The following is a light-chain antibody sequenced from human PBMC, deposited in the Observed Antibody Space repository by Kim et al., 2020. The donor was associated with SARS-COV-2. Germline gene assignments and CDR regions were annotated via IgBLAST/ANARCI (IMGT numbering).Light chain of an antibody. CDR3: QAWDSSTVV. CDR1: KLGDKY. V-gene: IGLV3-1*01. J-gene: IGLJ2*01. Sequence: SYELTQPPSVSVSPGQTASITCSGDKLGDKYACWYQQKPGQSPVLVIYQDSKRPSGIPERSSGSNSGNTATLTISGTQAMDEADYYCQAWDSSTVVFGGGTQLT. CDR2: QDS.